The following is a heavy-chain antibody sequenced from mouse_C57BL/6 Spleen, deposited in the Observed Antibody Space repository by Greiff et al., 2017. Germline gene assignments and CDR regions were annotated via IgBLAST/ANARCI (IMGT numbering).Heavy chain of an antibody. V-gene: IGHV5-12*01. CDR2: ISNGGGST. J-gene: IGHJ4*01. D-gene: IGHD1-1*01. Sequence: DVHLVESGGGLVQPGGSLKLSCAASGFTFSDYYMYWVRQTPEKRLEWVAYISNGGGSTYYPDTVKGRFTISRDNAKNTLYLQTSRLKSEDTAMYYCARGVLRSEAMTYWGQGTSVTVSS. CDR1: GFTFSDYY. CDR3: ARGVLRSEAMTY.